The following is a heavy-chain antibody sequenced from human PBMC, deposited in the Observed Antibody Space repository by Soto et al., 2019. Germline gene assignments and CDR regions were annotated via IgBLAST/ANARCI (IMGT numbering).Heavy chain of an antibody. V-gene: IGHV1-69*01. CDR3: ARGLAFPPAGP. CDR2: IFPVYGTP. J-gene: IGHJ5*02. D-gene: IGHD3-9*01. CDR1: GGTFNSYS. Sequence: QVQLVQSGAEVKKPGSSVKVSCKASGGTFNSYSVSWVRQATGQGLEWMGGIFPVYGTPHYAQKFQGRVTITADESTRTAYMELSSLTSEDTAVYYCARGLAFPPAGPWGQGTLVNVSS.